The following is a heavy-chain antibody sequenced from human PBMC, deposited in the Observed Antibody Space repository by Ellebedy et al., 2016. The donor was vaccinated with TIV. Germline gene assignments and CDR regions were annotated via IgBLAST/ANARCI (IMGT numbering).Heavy chain of an antibody. V-gene: IGHV1-18*01. J-gene: IGHJ4*02. CDR1: GYTFTSYG. Sequence: AASVKVSCKASGYTFTSYGINWVRQAPGQGLEWMGWISAYNGNTNYAQKLQGRVTMTTDTSTSTAYMELRSLRSDDTAVYYCARVKFGGDIVVVVVATGDFDYWGQGTLVTVSS. CDR3: ARVKFGGDIVVVVVATGDFDY. D-gene: IGHD2-15*01. CDR2: ISAYNGNT.